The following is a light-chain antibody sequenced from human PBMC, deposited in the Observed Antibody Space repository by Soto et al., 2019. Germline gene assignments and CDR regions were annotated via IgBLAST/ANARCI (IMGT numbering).Light chain of an antibody. CDR2: GNT. CDR3: QSYDISLSGSWV. J-gene: IGLJ2*01. V-gene: IGLV1-40*01. Sequence: QSVLTQPPSMSGAPGQRVTISCTGSSSNIGAGYDVHWYQQLPGTAPKLLIYGNTNRPSGVPDRFSGSKSGTSASLAITGLRAEDEADYYCQSYDISLSGSWVFGGGTKVTVL. CDR1: SSNIGAGYD.